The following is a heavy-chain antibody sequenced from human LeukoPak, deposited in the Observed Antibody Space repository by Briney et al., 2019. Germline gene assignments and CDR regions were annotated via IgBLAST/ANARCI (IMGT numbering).Heavy chain of an antibody. J-gene: IGHJ4*02. Sequence: PGGSLRLSCAASGFTFSSYSMNWVRQAPGKGLEWVSSISSSSSYIYYADSVKGRFTISRDNAKNSLYLQMNSLRAEDTAVYYCARVLEYYYDSSGYYRAGSLDYWGQGTLVTVSS. D-gene: IGHD3-22*01. CDR2: ISSSSSYI. CDR1: GFTFSSYS. CDR3: ARVLEYYYDSSGYYRAGSLDY. V-gene: IGHV3-21*01.